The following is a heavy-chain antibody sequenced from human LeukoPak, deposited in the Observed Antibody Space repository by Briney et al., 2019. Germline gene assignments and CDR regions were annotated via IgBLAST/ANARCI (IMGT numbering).Heavy chain of an antibody. CDR1: GYTFTSYG. CDR3: AGDLSYYDILTGYYRYYYYGMDV. V-gene: IGHV1-18*01. Sequence: GASVKVSCKASGYTFTSYGISWVRQAPGQGLEWMGWISAYNGNTNYAQKLQGRVTMTTDTSTSTAYMELRSLRSDDTAVYYCAGDLSYYDILTGYYRYYYYGMDVWGQGTTVTVSS. J-gene: IGHJ6*02. CDR2: ISAYNGNT. D-gene: IGHD3-9*01.